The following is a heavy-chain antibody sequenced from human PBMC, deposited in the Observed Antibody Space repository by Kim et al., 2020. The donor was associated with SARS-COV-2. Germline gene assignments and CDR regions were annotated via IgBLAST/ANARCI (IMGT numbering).Heavy chain of an antibody. V-gene: IGHV5-51*01. D-gene: IGHD1-26*01. Sequence: PSFQGQVTISADKSISSAYLQWSSLKAADTAMYYCARGGSYTDMYYFDYWGQGNLVTVSS. J-gene: IGHJ4*02. CDR3: ARGGSYTDMYYFDY.